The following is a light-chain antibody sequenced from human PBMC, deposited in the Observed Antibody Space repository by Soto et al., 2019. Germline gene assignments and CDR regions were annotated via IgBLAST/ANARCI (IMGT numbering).Light chain of an antibody. CDR3: HHYSGYSVS. CDR2: DAS. J-gene: IGKJ1*01. Sequence: DIQMTQSPATLSASVGDRVTITCRASQSISSWWAWYQQKPEKAPKLLIYDASTVQSRDPSRFIGSKAGTEFALTITRLQPDDFASHACHHYSGYSVSVGEGTKVE. CDR1: QSISSW. V-gene: IGKV1-5*01.